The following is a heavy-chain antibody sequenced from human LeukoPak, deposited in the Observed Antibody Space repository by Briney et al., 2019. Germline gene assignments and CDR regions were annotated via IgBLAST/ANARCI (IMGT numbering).Heavy chain of an antibody. V-gene: IGHV1-18*01. CDR2: VDPSAGTS. CDR1: GYTFTSYG. CDR3: VSEYHGGYFDF. Sequence: ASVKVSCKASGYTFTSYGISWVQQAPGQGLEWLGVVDPSAGTSDPAQRFRARITLSDDTSTSTAYMELRSLKSEDTAIYFCVSEYHGGYFDFWGQGTLVTVSS. J-gene: IGHJ4*02. D-gene: IGHD3-16*01.